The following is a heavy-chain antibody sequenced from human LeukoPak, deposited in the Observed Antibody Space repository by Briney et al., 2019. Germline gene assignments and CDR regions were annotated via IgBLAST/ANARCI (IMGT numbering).Heavy chain of an antibody. D-gene: IGHD2-2*01. J-gene: IGHJ4*02. CDR3: ARDLRSASSYDPFDY. CDR2: ISYDGSNK. Sequence: PGRSLRLSCAASGFTFSSYGMHWVRQAPGKGLEWVAVISYDGSNKYYADSVKGRFTISRDNSKNTLYLQMNSLRAEDTAVYYCARDLRSASSYDPFDYWGQGTLVTVSS. V-gene: IGHV3-30*03. CDR1: GFTFSSYG.